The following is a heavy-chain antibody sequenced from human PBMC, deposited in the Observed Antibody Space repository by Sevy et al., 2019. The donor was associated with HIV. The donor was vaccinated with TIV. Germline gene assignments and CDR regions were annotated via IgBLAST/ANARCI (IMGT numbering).Heavy chain of an antibody. CDR3: ASALQAVAVPDY. V-gene: IGHV1-2*02. CDR2: INPKSGGT. CDR1: GYTFTDYY. D-gene: IGHD6-19*01. Sequence: ASVKVSCKTSGYTFTDYYIHWVRQAPGQALEWMGLINPKSGGTNYAQNFQGRVTMTRDTSITTAYMELSRLISDDTALYYCASALQAVAVPDYWGQGTLVTVSS. J-gene: IGHJ4*02.